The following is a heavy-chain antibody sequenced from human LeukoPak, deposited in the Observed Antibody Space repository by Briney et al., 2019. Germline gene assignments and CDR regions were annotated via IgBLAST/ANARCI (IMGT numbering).Heavy chain of an antibody. D-gene: IGHD3-16*01. V-gene: IGHV4-31*03. CDR2: MDYGGSP. J-gene: IGHJ4*02. CDR3: ASRSARPEGYFDY. Sequence: PSETLSLTCTVSGGSIASGGHYWSWIRQHPEKGLQWVRYMDYGGSPYYNPSLTRRLIISLDTSKNQFSLELSSVTAADTAMYYCASRSARPEGYFDYWGQGILVTVSS. CDR1: GGSIASGGHY.